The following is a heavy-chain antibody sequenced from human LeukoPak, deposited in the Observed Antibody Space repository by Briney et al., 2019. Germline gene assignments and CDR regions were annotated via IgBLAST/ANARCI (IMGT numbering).Heavy chain of an antibody. J-gene: IGHJ4*02. CDR3: ARLPTYYYGGSGYSGHV. Sequence: SETLSLTCAVNGGSFSSYFWSWIRQPPGKGLEWIGEINHSGSTNYNPSLKSRVTISIDTSKNQFSLRLTSVTAADTAVYYCARLPTYYYGGSGYSGHVWGQATLVTVSS. V-gene: IGHV4-34*01. D-gene: IGHD3-22*01. CDR2: INHSGST. CDR1: GGSFSSYF.